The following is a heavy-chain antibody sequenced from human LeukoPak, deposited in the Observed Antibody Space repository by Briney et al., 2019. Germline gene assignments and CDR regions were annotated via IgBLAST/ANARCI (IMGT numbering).Heavy chain of an antibody. CDR3: ARLGRRGAFDP. CDR2: INPNSGGT. Sequence: ASVKVSCKASGYTFTGYYTHWVRQAPGQGLEWMGGINPNSGGTNYAQKLQGRVTMTRATSISTAYMELSRLRSDDTAVYYCARLGRRGAFDPWGQGTLVTVSS. CDR1: GYTFTGYY. V-gene: IGHV1-2*02. J-gene: IGHJ5*02. D-gene: IGHD4/OR15-4a*01.